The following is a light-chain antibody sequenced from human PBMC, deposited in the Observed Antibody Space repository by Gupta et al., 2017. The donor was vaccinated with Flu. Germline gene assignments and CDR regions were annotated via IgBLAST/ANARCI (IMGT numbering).Light chain of an antibody. J-gene: IGKJ1*01. Sequence: PSSLAASVAARAASACRDSQSGSNYLNWYQQKPGKAPKLLIYAASRLQSGVPERFSGSGSGTDFTLTIGNLQPEDFASYYCQQSYGTPWAFGQGTKVEIK. CDR2: AAS. CDR3: QQSYGTPWA. V-gene: IGKV1-39*01. CDR1: QSGSNY.